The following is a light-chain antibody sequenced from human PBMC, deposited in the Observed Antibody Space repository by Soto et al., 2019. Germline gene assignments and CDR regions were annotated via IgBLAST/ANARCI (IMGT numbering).Light chain of an antibody. V-gene: IGKV3-20*01. CDR2: GAS. CDR1: QSVSSIY. J-gene: IGKJ1*01. Sequence: EIVLTQSPGTLSLSPGERATLSCRASQSVSSIYLAWYQQKPGQAPRLLIYGASSRATGIPDRFSGSGSGTDFTLTISRLEPVDFAVYYCQQYGSSRLTFGQGTKVEI. CDR3: QQYGSSRLT.